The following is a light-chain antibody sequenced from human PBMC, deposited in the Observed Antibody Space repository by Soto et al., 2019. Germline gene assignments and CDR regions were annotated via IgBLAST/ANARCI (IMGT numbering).Light chain of an antibody. J-gene: IGKJ3*01. Sequence: EIVLTQSPGTLSLSPGERATLSCRASQSVSSSYLAWYQQKPGQAPRLLIYGASSRATGIPDRFSGSGSGTGFTLTISRLEAEDFSVYYCQQYGSRFTFGPGTKVDIK. CDR1: QSVSSSY. V-gene: IGKV3-20*01. CDR3: QQYGSRFT. CDR2: GAS.